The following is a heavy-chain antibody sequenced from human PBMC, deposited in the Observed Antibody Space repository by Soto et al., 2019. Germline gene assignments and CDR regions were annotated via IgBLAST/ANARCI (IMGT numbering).Heavy chain of an antibody. D-gene: IGHD3-16*01. CDR1: GFTFSNYW. CDR2: VNSDGSTT. CDR3: ASNYAYAEGYYYYGIDV. J-gene: IGHJ6*02. Sequence: GSLRLSCAASGFTFSNYWMHWVRQAPGKGLVWVSRVNSDGSTTYYADSVKGRFTISRDNAKNTLHLQMNSLGAEDTAVYYCASNYAYAEGYYYYGIDVWGQGTTVTVSS. V-gene: IGHV3-74*01.